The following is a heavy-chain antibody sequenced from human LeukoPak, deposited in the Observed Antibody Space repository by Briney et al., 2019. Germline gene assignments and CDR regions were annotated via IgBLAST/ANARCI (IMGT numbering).Heavy chain of an antibody. CDR2: IYSGGST. CDR3: ARGYSVYYLRFDP. D-gene: IGHD5/OR15-5a*01. Sequence: SETLSLTCTVSGGSLSSSYWSWIPQPAVKGLEWIGRIYSGGSTNFNPSLQSRVTISIDKSKNQLSLKLTSVTAGDTPLYYCARGYSVYYLRFDPWGQGTLVTVSS. J-gene: IGHJ5*02. V-gene: IGHV4-4*07. CDR1: GGSLSSSY.